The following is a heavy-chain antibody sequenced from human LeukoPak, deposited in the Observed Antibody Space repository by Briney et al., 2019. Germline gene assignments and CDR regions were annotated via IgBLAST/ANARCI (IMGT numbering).Heavy chain of an antibody. CDR2: ISAYNGNT. CDR3: ARDSVRHYGSGSYYSPQAFDI. J-gene: IGHJ3*02. V-gene: IGHV1-18*01. CDR1: GYTFTSYG. Sequence: ASVKVSCKASGYTFTSYGISWVRQAPGQGLEWMGWISAYNGNTNYAQKLQGRVTMTTDTSTSTAYMELGSLRSDDTAVYYCARDSVRHYGSGSYYSPQAFDIWGQGTMVTVSS. D-gene: IGHD3-10*01.